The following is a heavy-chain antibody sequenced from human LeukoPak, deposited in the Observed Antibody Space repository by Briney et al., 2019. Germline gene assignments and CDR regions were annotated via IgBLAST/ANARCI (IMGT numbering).Heavy chain of an antibody. D-gene: IGHD6-6*01. CDR2: IYYSGST. Sequence: SETLSLTCTVSYGSISSGGYYWNWIRQHPGKGLEWIGYIYYSGSTNYNPSLKSRVTISVDTSKNQFSLKLSSVTAADTAVYYCARFGLASSSSNRFDYWGQGTLVTVSS. CDR3: ARFGLASSSSNRFDY. J-gene: IGHJ4*02. CDR1: YGSISSGGYY. V-gene: IGHV4-61*08.